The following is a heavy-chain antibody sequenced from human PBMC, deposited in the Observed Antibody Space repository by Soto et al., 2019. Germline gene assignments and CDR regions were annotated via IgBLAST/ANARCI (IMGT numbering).Heavy chain of an antibody. CDR1: GGSFSGYY. V-gene: IGHV4-34*01. D-gene: IGHD6-13*01. CDR3: ARGCYSSSCPFDY. J-gene: IGHJ4*02. CDR2: INHSGST. Sequence: PSETLSLTCAVYGGSFSGYYWSWIRQPPGKGLEWIGEINHSGSTNYNPSLKSRVTISVDTSKNQFSLKLSSVTAADTAVYYCARGCYSSSCPFDYWGQGTLVT.